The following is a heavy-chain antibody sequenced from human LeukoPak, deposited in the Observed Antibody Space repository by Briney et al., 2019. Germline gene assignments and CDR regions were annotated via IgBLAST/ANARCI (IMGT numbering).Heavy chain of an antibody. V-gene: IGHV3-21*01. CDR2: ISSDSSYI. Sequence: GGSLRLSCVASGFTFSSLAMNWVRQAPGKGLEWVSSISSDSSYIDYADSVKGRFTISRDNARNSLYLQMNNLRAEDTAVYLCASLPWMVRWIYYWGQGTLVTVSS. D-gene: IGHD6-19*01. J-gene: IGHJ4*02. CDR3: ASLPWMVRWIYY. CDR1: GFTFSSLA.